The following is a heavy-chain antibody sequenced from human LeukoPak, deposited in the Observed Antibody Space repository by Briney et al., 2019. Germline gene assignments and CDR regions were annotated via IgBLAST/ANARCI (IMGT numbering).Heavy chain of an antibody. D-gene: IGHD3-10*01. Sequence: ASVKVSCKASGYTFSSHGISWVRQAPGQGLEWMGWISAYNGNINYAQKFQGRVTMTADTSTNTAYMELRSLRSDDTAVYYCARVSPSFDYWGQGTLVTVSS. CDR3: ARVSPSFDY. V-gene: IGHV1-18*01. CDR2: ISAYNGNI. CDR1: GYTFSSHG. J-gene: IGHJ4*02.